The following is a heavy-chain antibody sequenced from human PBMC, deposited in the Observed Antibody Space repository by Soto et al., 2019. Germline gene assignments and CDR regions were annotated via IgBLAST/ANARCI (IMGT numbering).Heavy chain of an antibody. D-gene: IGHD5-12*01. CDR3: ARDRRDGYNQLFDY. J-gene: IGHJ4*02. CDR2: INAGNGNT. CDR1: GYTFTSYA. V-gene: IGHV1-3*01. Sequence: ASVKVSCKASGYTFTSYAMHWVRQAPGQRLEWMGWINAGNGNTKYSQKFQGRVTITRDTSASTAYMELSSLRSEDTAVYYCARDRRDGYNQLFDYWGQGTLVAVSS.